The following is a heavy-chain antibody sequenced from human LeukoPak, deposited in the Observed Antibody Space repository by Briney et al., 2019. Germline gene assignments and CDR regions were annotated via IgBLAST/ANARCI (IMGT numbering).Heavy chain of an antibody. CDR1: GGSFSGYY. CDR3: ARGVWRFPYAYRGSGLRNAFDI. Sequence: KPSETLSLTCAVYGGSFSGYYWSWIRQPPGKGLEWIGEINHSGSTNYNPSLKSRVTISVDTSKNQFSLKLSSVTAADTAVYYCARGVWRFPYAYRGSGLRNAFDIWGQGTMVTVSS. J-gene: IGHJ3*02. CDR2: INHSGST. V-gene: IGHV4-34*01. D-gene: IGHD3-16*01.